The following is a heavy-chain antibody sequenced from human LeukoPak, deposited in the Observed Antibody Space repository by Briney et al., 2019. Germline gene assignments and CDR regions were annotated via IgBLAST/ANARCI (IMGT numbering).Heavy chain of an antibody. D-gene: IGHD2-15*01. V-gene: IGHV3-23*01. CDR2: ISSGATTT. J-gene: IGHJ3*02. Sequence: GGSLRLSCAASGFSFSSYWLSWVRQAPGKGLEWISYISSGATTTYYADSVKGRFTISRDNSKNTLYLQMNSLRAEDTAVYYCASRMFLVVVAATDAFDIWGQGTMVTVSS. CDR3: ASRMFLVVVAATDAFDI. CDR1: GFSFSSYW.